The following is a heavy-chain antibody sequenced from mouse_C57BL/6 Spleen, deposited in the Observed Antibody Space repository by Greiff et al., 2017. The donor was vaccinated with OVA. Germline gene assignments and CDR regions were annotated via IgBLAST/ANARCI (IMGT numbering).Heavy chain of an antibody. Sequence: QVQLQQPGAELVMPGASVKLSCKASGYTFTSYWMHWVKQRPGQGLEWIGAIDPSDSYTNYNQKFKGKSTLTVDKSSSTAYMQLSSLTSEDSAVYYCARGGDYDYAMDYWGQGTSVTVSS. CDR1: GYTFTSYW. V-gene: IGHV1-69*01. CDR3: ARGGDYDYAMDY. CDR2: IDPSDSYT. J-gene: IGHJ4*01. D-gene: IGHD2-4*01.